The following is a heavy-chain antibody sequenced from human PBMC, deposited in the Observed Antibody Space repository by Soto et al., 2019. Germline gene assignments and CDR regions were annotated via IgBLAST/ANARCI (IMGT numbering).Heavy chain of an antibody. CDR3: ATGGVVLTGTNWFDP. CDR1: GYSFTSYW. Sequence: GAALKISCEGSGYSFTSYWISWVRQMPGKGLEWMGRIDPSDSYTNYSPSFQGHVTISADKSISTAYLQWSSLKASDTAMYYCATGGVVLTGTNWFDPWGQGTLVTVSS. CDR2: IDPSDSYT. D-gene: IGHD3-9*01. J-gene: IGHJ5*02. V-gene: IGHV5-10-1*01.